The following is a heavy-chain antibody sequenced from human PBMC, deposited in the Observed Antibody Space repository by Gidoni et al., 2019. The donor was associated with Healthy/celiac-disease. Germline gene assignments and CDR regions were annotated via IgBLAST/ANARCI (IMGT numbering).Heavy chain of an antibody. CDR3: ARDSTYDYGDYALDY. Sequence: EVQLVESGGGLVQPGGSLRRSCAASGFTFSSYSMNWVRQAPGKGLEWFSYISSSSSTIYYADSVKGRFTISRDNAKNSLYLQMNSLRAEDTAVYYCARDSTYDYGDYALDYWGQGTLVTVSS. D-gene: IGHD4-17*01. J-gene: IGHJ4*02. V-gene: IGHV3-48*01. CDR2: ISSSSSTI. CDR1: GFTFSSYS.